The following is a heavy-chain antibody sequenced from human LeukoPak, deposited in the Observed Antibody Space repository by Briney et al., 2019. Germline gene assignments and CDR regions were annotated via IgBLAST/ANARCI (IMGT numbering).Heavy chain of an antibody. CDR1: EFTFSNYA. J-gene: IGHJ5*02. D-gene: IGHD2-2*01. CDR3: AKRFCTSAGCSFFDP. CDR2: IRSSGGTR. V-gene: IGHV3-23*01. Sequence: GGSLRLSCTASEFTFSNYAMSWVRQAPGKGLEWVSAIRSSGGTRDYADSVKGRFTISRDNSKNTLYLQMNSLRAEDTAVYYCAKRFCTSAGCSFFDPWGPGTLVTVSS.